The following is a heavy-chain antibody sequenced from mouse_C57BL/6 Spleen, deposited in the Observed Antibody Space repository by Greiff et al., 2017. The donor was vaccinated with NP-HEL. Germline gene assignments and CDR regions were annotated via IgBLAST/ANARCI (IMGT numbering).Heavy chain of an antibody. CDR3: TSPPRGSSYLAWFAY. Sequence: EVQLQQSGAELVRPGASVKLSCTASGFNIKDYYMHWVKQRPEQGLEWIGRIDPEDGDTEYAPKFQGKATMTADTSSNTAYLQLSSLTSEDTAVYYCTSPPRGSSYLAWFAYWGQGTLVTVSA. J-gene: IGHJ3*01. D-gene: IGHD1-1*01. CDR1: GFNIKDYY. V-gene: IGHV14-1*01. CDR2: IDPEDGDT.